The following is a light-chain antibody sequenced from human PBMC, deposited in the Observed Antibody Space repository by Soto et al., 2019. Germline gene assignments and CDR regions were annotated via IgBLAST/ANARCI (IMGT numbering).Light chain of an antibody. V-gene: IGKV3-20*01. Sequence: DIVLTQSPGTLSLSPGERATLSCRASQSVSSSYLAWYQQKPDQAPRLLIYGASSRATGIPVRFSGSGSGTDFTLTISRLEPEDFAVYYCQQYGSSPTFGQGTKVEIK. J-gene: IGKJ1*01. CDR2: GAS. CDR1: QSVSSSY. CDR3: QQYGSSPT.